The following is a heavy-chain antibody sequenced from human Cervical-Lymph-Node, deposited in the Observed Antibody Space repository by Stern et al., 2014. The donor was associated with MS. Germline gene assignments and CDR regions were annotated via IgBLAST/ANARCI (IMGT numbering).Heavy chain of an antibody. D-gene: IGHD1-1*01. CDR2: IANVGST. V-gene: IGHV3-53*01. CDR3: ARDTSSPERSDW. Sequence: EVQLVEYGGGVLQPGGSLRLPCTASGFTVSRDYMTWVRQAPGKGLEWVSLIANVGSTFYTDSVKGRFTISRDDSKNTVYLHMTSLRAEDTAMYYCARDTSSPERSDWWGQGTLVTVSS. CDR1: GFTVSRDY. J-gene: IGHJ4*02.